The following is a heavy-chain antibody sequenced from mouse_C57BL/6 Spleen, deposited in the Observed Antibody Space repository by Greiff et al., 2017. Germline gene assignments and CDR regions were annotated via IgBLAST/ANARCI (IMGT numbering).Heavy chain of an antibody. CDR2: INPNNGGT. CDR3: ARGVNYDYDADY. CDR1: GYTFTDYN. D-gene: IGHD2-4*01. J-gene: IGHJ2*01. V-gene: IGHV1-22*01. Sequence: EVQVVESGPELVKPGASVKMSCKASGYTFTDYNMHWVKQSPGKSLEWIGYINPNNGGTSYNQKFKGKATLTVNKSSSTAYMVLRSLTSEDSAVYYCARGVNYDYDADYWGQGTTLTVSS.